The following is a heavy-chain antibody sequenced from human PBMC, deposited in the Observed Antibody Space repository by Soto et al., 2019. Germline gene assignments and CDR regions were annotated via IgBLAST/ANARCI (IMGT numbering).Heavy chain of an antibody. CDR3: ASSELITGTTYRAPYYYYYMDV. D-gene: IGHD1-20*01. V-gene: IGHV1-18*01. J-gene: IGHJ6*03. Sequence: ASVKVSCKASGYTFTSYGINWVRQAPGQGLEWMGWISPYNANRFYAQRFQGRVTMTADTSTSTAYMELRSLRSDDTAVYYCASSELITGTTYRAPYYYYYMDVWGKGTTVTVSS. CDR2: ISPYNANR. CDR1: GYTFTSYG.